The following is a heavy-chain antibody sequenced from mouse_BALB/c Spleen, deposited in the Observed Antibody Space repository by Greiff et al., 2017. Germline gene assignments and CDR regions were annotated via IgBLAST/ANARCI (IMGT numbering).Heavy chain of an antibody. V-gene: IGHV2-6-7*01. D-gene: IGHD2-4*01. Sequence: QVQLKESGPGLVAPSQSLSITCTVSGFSLTGYGVNWVRQPPGKGLEWLGMIWGDGSTDYNSALKSRLSISKDNSKSQVFLKMNSLQTDDTARYYWASFYDYDEGAWFAYWGQGTLVTVSA. J-gene: IGHJ3*01. CDR3: ASFYDYDEGAWFAY. CDR1: GFSLTGYG. CDR2: IWGDGST.